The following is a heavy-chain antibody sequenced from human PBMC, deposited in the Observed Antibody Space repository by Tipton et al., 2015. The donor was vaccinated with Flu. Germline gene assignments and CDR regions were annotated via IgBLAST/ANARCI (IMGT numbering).Heavy chain of an antibody. CDR1: GGSINRSHYY. CDR3: ARDTIFGVAH. V-gene: IGHV4-39*07. J-gene: IGHJ4*02. Sequence: LRLSCTVSGGSINRSHYYWGWIRQPPGKGLEWIGSIYHSGSTFYHPSLKSRVTISVDTSKNQFSLKLSSVTAADTAVYYCARDTIFGVAHWGQGTLVTVSS. CDR2: IYHSGST. D-gene: IGHD3-3*01.